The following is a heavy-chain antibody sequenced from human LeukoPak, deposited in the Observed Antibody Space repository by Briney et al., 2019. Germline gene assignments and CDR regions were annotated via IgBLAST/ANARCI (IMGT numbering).Heavy chain of an antibody. D-gene: IGHD6-13*01. CDR1: GFSVSDNY. Sequence: PGGSLRLSCAASGFSVSDNYMSWVRQAPGKGLEWVSAFSATDGSAQYAESVKGRFTISRDNSKNSLYLQMNSLRDEDTAVYYCAKARIAAAGTGAFDVWGQGTMVTVSS. V-gene: IGHV3-23*01. CDR2: FSATDGSA. CDR3: AKARIAAAGTGAFDV. J-gene: IGHJ3*01.